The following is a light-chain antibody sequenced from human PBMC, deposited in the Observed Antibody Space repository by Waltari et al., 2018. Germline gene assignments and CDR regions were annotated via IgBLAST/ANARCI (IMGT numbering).Light chain of an antibody. CDR2: GAS. CDR1: QSVSSN. CDR3: QQYNNWS. J-gene: IGKJ4*01. V-gene: IGKV3-15*01. Sequence: EIVMTQSPATLSVSPGERATLSCRASQSVSSNLAWYQQKPGQAPRLLIYGASTRATGIPAKFSGSWSGTEFTLTISSLQSEDFAVYYCQQYNNWSFGGGTKVEIK.